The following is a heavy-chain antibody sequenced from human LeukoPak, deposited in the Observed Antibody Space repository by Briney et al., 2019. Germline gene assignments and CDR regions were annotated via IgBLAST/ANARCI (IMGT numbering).Heavy chain of an antibody. V-gene: IGHV4-39*01. J-gene: IGHJ5*02. CDR2: IYYSGST. CDR3: ARRRGWFDP. Sequence: SETLSLTCTASGGSISSYYWGWIRQPPGKGLEWIGSIYYSGSTYYNPSLKSRVTISVDTSKNQFSLKLSSVTAADTAVYYCARRRGWFDPWGQGTLVTVSS. CDR1: GGSISSYY.